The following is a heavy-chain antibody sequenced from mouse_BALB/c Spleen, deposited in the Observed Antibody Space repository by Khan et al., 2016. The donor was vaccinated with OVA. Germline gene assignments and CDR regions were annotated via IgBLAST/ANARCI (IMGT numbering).Heavy chain of an antibody. CDR3: AKNYRYDVYFDY. Sequence: VQLQQSGPELVKPGASVKMSCEASGYTFTSYVIHWVKQKPGQGLEWIGYIYPFNDDTKYNEKFKGKATLTSDTSSSTAYLQLRRLTSADSEVYYCAKNYRYDVYFDYWGQGTTLTVSS. D-gene: IGHD2-14*01. V-gene: IGHV1S136*01. CDR2: IYPFNDDT. CDR1: GYTFTSYV. J-gene: IGHJ2*01.